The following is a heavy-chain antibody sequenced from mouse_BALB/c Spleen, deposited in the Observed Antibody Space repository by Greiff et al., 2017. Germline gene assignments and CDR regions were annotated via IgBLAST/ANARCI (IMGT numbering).Heavy chain of an antibody. V-gene: IGHV5-4*02. Sequence: EVKLVESGGGLVKPGGSLKLSCAASGFTFSDYYMYWVRQTPEKRLEWVATISDGGSYTYYPDSVKGRFTISRDNAKNNLYLQMSSLKSEDTAMYYCESGNYYSSSRGFDYWGQGTTLTVSS. CDR1: GFTFSDYY. CDR3: ESGNYYSSSRGFDY. CDR2: ISDGGSYT. D-gene: IGHD1-1*01. J-gene: IGHJ2*01.